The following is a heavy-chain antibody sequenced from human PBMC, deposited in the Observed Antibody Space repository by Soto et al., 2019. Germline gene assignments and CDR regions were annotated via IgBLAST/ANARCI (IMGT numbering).Heavy chain of an antibody. J-gene: IGHJ4*02. CDR3: AILRLEGPFEY. CDR2: ISYDGSNK. Sequence: GGSRRLSCAASGFTFSSYGMHWVRQAPGKGLEWVAVISYDGSNKYYADSVKGRFTISRDNSKNTLYLQMNSLRAEDTAVYYCAILRLEGPFEYWGKGNLVTVSS. V-gene: IGHV3-30*03. D-gene: IGHD5-12*01. CDR1: GFTFSSYG.